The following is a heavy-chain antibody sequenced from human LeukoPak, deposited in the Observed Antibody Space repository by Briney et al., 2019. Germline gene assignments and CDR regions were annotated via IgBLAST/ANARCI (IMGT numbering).Heavy chain of an antibody. D-gene: IGHD6-6*01. J-gene: IGHJ4*02. Sequence: PGGSLRLSCAASGFTFSQYSMNWVRQAPGKGLEWVAVIWYDGSNKYYADSVKGRFTISRDNSKNTLYLQMNSLRAEDTAVYYCARDSGSGFDYWGQGTLVTVSS. CDR2: IWYDGSNK. CDR1: GFTFSQYS. CDR3: ARDSGSGFDY. V-gene: IGHV3-33*08.